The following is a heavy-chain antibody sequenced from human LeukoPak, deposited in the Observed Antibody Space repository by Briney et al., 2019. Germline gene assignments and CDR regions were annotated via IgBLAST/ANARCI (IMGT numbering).Heavy chain of an antibody. Sequence: SETLSLTCTVSGDSINTYYWTWIRQPPGKGLEWIGYTYYSGSTNYNPSLKSRVTISVDTSKSQFSLKLRSVTAADTAVYYCAREYSSAWYAFDYWGQGTLVTVSS. D-gene: IGHD6-19*01. J-gene: IGHJ4*02. CDR2: TYYSGST. CDR3: AREYSSAWYAFDY. CDR1: GDSINTYY. V-gene: IGHV4-59*08.